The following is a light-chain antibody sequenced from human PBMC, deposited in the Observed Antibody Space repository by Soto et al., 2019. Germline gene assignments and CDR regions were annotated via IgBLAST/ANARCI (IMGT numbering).Light chain of an antibody. CDR3: QQYNSYSWT. Sequence: ELTQSPSSLSASVGDRVTITCRASQSIANYLHWYRQKPGRAPRLLIYDASSLEGGVPSRFSGSGSGTEFTLTIRSLQPDDFAIYYCQQYNSYSWTFGQGTKVDI. CDR1: QSIANY. CDR2: DAS. V-gene: IGKV1-5*01. J-gene: IGKJ1*01.